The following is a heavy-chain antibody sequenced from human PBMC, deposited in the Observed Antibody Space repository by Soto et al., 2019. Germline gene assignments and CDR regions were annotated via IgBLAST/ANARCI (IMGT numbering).Heavy chain of an antibody. J-gene: IGHJ5*02. Sequence: SLTCTVSGGSITSSSHFWGWVRQPPGKGLEWIGTIYFTGNTYYTPSLKSRLTMSIDTSKNEFSLKLNSVTAADTAVEYCAGQTFTIAAASYGRSNWFDPWGPGTLVTVSS. CDR2: IYFTGNT. CDR1: GGSITSSSHF. D-gene: IGHD6-25*01. V-gene: IGHV4-39*01. CDR3: AGQTFTIAAASYGRSNWFDP.